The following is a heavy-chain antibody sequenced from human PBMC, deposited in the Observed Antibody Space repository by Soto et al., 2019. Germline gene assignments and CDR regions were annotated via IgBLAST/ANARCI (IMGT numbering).Heavy chain of an antibody. Sequence: QLQLQESGPGLVKPSQTLSLTCNVSSDSISSGNYYWNWLRQIPGKGLEWIGYIFYTGTTYYNPSLGDRFSISIDTSKNQFSLIVPSVTAADTALYYCARSNFEPLNRYVDHWGQGTLVTVAS. CDR2: IFYTGTT. CDR3: ARSNFEPLNRYVDH. V-gene: IGHV4-30-4*08. CDR1: SDSISSGNYY. J-gene: IGHJ4*02.